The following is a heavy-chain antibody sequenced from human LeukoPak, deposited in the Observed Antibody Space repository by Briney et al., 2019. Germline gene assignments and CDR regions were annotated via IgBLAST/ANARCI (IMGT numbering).Heavy chain of an antibody. CDR3: ARARLWSPFDY. CDR2: ISSSSSYI. J-gene: IGHJ4*02. V-gene: IGHV3-21*01. CDR1: GFTFSSYS. Sequence: GGSLRLSCAASGFTFSSYSMNWVRQAPGKGLEWVSSISSSSSYIYYADSAKGRFTISRDNAKNSLYLQMNSLRAEDTAVYYCARARLWSPFDYWGQGTLVTVSS. D-gene: IGHD5-18*01.